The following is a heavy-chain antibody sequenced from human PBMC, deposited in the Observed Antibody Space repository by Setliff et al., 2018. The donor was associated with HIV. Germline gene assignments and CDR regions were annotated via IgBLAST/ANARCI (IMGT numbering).Heavy chain of an antibody. J-gene: IGHJ6*03. V-gene: IGHV1-18*01. Sequence: ASVKVSCKASGDTFTKYGISWVRQAPGQGLEWMGWISTYNGNTNYAQKFQGRVTITRDTSASTAYMDLSGLRSEDTAVYYCARDNGYYYMDVWGKGTTVTVSS. CDR3: ARDNGYYYMDV. CDR1: GDTFTKYG. CDR2: ISTYNGNT.